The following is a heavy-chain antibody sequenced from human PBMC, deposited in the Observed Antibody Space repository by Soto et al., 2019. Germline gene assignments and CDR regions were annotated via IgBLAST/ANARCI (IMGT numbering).Heavy chain of an antibody. D-gene: IGHD3-22*01. CDR2: IRYSGST. V-gene: IGHV4-39*01. Sequence: PSETLSLTCTVSGGSISSSTYYWGWIRQPPGKGLEWIGSIRYSGSTYYNPSLKSRVTISGDTSRNQFSLRLTSVAAADTAVYYCARKDYSDSIGYYHWGQGTLVTVSS. CDR3: ARKDYSDSIGYYH. J-gene: IGHJ4*02. CDR1: GGSISSSTYY.